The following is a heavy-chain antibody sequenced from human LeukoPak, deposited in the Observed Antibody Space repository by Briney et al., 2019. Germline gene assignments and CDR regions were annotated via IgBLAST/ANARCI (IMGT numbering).Heavy chain of an antibody. CDR2: ISAYNGNT. V-gene: IGHV1-18*01. CDR3: ARDGEVDTMVRGVIITGEYYYYYGMDV. D-gene: IGHD3-10*01. Sequence: ASVKASCKASGYTFTSCGISWVRQAPGQGLEWMGWISAYNGNTNYAQKLQGRVTMTTDTSTSTAYMELRSLRSDDTAVYYCARDGEVDTMVRGVIITGEYYYYYGMDVWGQGTTVTVSS. J-gene: IGHJ6*02. CDR1: GYTFTSCG.